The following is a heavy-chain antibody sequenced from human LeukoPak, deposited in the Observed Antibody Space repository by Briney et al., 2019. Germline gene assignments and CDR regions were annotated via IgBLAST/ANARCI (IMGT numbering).Heavy chain of an antibody. D-gene: IGHD1-1*01. CDR1: GFPLKIHA. Sequence: GGPLRLPCAPSGFPLKIHAMRCAPEAPGKGLEGVAALLHCGRRLHPLAPESSRFTISRDKSKNTLYLQMNSLRAEDTAVYYCAKDSALVRTIYYYYYGMDVWGQGTTVTVSS. CDR2: LLHCGRRL. J-gene: IGHJ6*02. CDR3: AKDSALVRTIYYYYYGMDV. V-gene: IGHV3-23*01.